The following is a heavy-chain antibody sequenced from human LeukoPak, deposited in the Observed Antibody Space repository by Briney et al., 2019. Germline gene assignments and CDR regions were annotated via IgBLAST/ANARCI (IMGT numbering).Heavy chain of an antibody. CDR3: ARDGCGGSCFHYYYYYMDV. Sequence: PSETLSLTCTVSGYSISSGYYWAWIRQPPGKGLEWIGRISTIGITNYNPSLISRVTISIDTSKNQFSLKLSSVTAADTAVYYCARDGCGGSCFHYYYYYMDVWGKGTTVTISS. CDR2: ISTIGIT. CDR1: GYSISSGYY. J-gene: IGHJ6*03. D-gene: IGHD2-15*01. V-gene: IGHV4-38-2*02.